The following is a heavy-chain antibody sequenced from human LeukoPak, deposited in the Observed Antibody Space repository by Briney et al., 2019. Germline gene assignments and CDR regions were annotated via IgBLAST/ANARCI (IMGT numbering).Heavy chain of an antibody. CDR1: GYTFTSYD. J-gene: IGHJ3*02. Sequence: ASVKVPCKASGYTFTSYDINWVRQATGQGLEWMGWMNPNSGNTGYAQKFQGRVTITRNTSISTAYMELSSLRSEDTAVYYCARVHLPPEGFDIWGQGTMVTVSS. D-gene: IGHD1-14*01. CDR3: ARVHLPPEGFDI. CDR2: MNPNSGNT. V-gene: IGHV1-8*03.